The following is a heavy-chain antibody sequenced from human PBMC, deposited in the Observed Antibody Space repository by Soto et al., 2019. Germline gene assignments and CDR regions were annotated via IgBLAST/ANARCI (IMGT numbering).Heavy chain of an antibody. J-gene: IGHJ6*03. D-gene: IGHD6-6*01. CDR2: INWSGGST. Sequence: EVQLVESGGGVLRPGGSLRLSCAASGFTFDDYGMSWVRQAPGKGLEWLSGINWSGGSTGYADSVKGRFTISRDNAKNSLYLQMHSLRAEDTALYHCARAPSSSVHYYYMDVWGKGTTVTVSS. CDR3: ARAPSSSVHYYYMDV. V-gene: IGHV3-20*01. CDR1: GFTFDDYG.